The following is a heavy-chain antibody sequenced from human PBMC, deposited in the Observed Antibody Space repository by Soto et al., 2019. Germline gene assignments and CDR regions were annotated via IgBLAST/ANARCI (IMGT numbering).Heavy chain of an antibody. V-gene: IGHV3-30*18. D-gene: IGHD6-13*01. Sequence: GGSLRLSCAASGFTFSSYGMHWVRQAPGKGLEWVAVISYDGSNKYYADSVKGRFTISRDNSKNTLYLQMNSLRAGDTAVYYCAKPGIAAAGNWFDPWGQGTLVTVSS. CDR3: AKPGIAAAGNWFDP. CDR2: ISYDGSNK. CDR1: GFTFSSYG. J-gene: IGHJ5*02.